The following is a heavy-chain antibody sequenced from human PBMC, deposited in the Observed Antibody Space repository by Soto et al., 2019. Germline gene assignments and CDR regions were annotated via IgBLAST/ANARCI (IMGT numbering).Heavy chain of an antibody. Sequence: EVQLVESGGGLVQPGGSLRLSCAASGFTVSSNYMSWVRQAPGKGLEWVSVIYSGGSTYYADSVKGRFTISRDNSKNTLYLQMNSLRAEDTAVYYCAREAAPSYYYGSGDDAFGIWGQGTMVTVSS. V-gene: IGHV3-66*01. J-gene: IGHJ3*02. CDR1: GFTVSSNY. CDR2: IYSGGST. CDR3: AREAAPSYYYGSGDDAFGI. D-gene: IGHD3-10*01.